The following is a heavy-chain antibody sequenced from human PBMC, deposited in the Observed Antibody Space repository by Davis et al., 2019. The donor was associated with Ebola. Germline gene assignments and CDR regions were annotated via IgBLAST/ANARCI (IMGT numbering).Heavy chain of an antibody. V-gene: IGHV1-69*05. CDR1: GGTFSSYT. Sequence: SVKVSCKASGGTFSSYTISWVRQAPGQGLEWMGGIIPIFGTANYAQKFQGRVTMTTDTSTSTAYMELRSLRSDDTAVYYCARRVGLDYWGQGTLVTVSS. CDR3: ARRVGLDY. J-gene: IGHJ4*02. D-gene: IGHD1-26*01. CDR2: IIPIFGTA.